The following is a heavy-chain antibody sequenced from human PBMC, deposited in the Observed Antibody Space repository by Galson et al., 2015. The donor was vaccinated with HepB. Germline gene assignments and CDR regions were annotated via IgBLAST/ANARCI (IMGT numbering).Heavy chain of an antibody. CDR3: ARDFGLYYYYGMDV. J-gene: IGHJ6*02. D-gene: IGHD3-10*01. V-gene: IGHV3-30-3*01. CDR1: GFTFSSYA. CDR2: ISYDGSNK. Sequence: SLRLSCAASGFTFSSYAMHWVRQAPGKGLEWVAVISYDGSNKYYADSVKGRFTISRDNSKNTLYLQMNSLRAEDTAVYYCARDFGLYYYYGMDVWGQGTTVTVSS.